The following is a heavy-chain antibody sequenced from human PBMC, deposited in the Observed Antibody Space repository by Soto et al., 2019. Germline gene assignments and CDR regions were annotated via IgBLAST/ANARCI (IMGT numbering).Heavy chain of an antibody. CDR2: INPESTTL. V-gene: IGHV3-74*01. CDR1: EITLNIYW. D-gene: IGHD3-3*01. CDR3: AKDHDFWSGYYDY. J-gene: IGHJ4*02. Sequence: GGSLRLSCTASEITLNIYWMHWIRQAPGKGLVWVSRINPESTTLTYADSVKGRFTISRDNSKNTLYLQMNSLRAEDTAVYYCAKDHDFWSGYYDYWGQGTLVTVSS.